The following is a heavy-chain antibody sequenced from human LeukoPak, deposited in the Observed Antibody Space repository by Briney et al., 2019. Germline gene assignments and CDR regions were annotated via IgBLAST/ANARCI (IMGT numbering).Heavy chain of an antibody. CDR1: GGSISSYY. V-gene: IGHV4-59*01. J-gene: IGHJ6*03. D-gene: IGHD5-18*01. CDR3: ARGRYSYGYAYYYYYMDV. CDR2: IYYSGST. Sequence: SETLSLTCTVSGGSISSYYWSWIRQPPGKGLEWIGYIYYSGSTNYNPSLKSRVTISVDTSKNQFSLKLSSVTAADTAVYYCARGRYSYGYAYYYYYMDVWGKGTTVTISS.